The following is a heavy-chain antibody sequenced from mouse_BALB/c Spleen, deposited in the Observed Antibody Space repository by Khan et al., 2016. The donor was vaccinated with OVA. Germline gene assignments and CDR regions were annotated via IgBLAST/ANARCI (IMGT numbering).Heavy chain of an antibody. CDR3: ARDSNFDY. J-gene: IGHJ2*01. CDR2: ISSGSSTI. CDR1: GFTFSRFG. Sequence: EVELVESGGGLVQPGGSRKLCCAASGFTFSRFGMHWVRQAPEKGLEWVAYISSGSSTIYYGDTVKGRFTISRDNPKNTLFLQMTSLRSEDTAMYYCARDSNFDYWGQGTTLTVSS. V-gene: IGHV5-17*02.